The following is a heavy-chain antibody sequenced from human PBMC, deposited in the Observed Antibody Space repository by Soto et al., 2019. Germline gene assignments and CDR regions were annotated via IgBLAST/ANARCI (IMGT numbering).Heavy chain of an antibody. CDR3: ARESEELTSNFDY. CDR1: GFTFSSYS. D-gene: IGHD1-7*01. V-gene: IGHV3-21*01. Sequence: LRLSCAASGFTFSSYSMNWVRQAPGKGLEWVSSISSTTNYIYYADSMKGRFTVSRDNAKNSVYLEMNSLSAEDTALYYCARESEELTSNFDYWGQGTLVTVSS. J-gene: IGHJ4*02. CDR2: ISSTTNYI.